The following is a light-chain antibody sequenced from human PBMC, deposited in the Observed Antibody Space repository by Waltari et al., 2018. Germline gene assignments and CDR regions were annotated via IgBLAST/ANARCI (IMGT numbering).Light chain of an antibody. J-gene: IGKJ2*01. Sequence: EIVMTQSPATLSVSPGERATLSCRASQIVSTNVAWYQQKPGQPPRLLIYGAPTRASGVPARFSGSGSGTEFTLTISSLQSEDLAVYYCQQYVDWPPRYTFGQGTKLEIK. CDR1: QIVSTN. CDR3: QQYVDWPPRYT. CDR2: GAP. V-gene: IGKV3-15*01.